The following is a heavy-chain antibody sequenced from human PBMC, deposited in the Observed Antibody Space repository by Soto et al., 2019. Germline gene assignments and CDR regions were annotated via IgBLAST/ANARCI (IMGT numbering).Heavy chain of an antibody. CDR1: GLTFSRYG. V-gene: IGHV3-33*01. D-gene: IGHD3-22*01. Sequence: QVQLVESGGGEVQPGKSLRLSCAVSGLTFSRYGMHWVRQAPGKGLEWVAVIWYDGSNKYYADSVKGRFTISRDNSKKTLYLQMNSLRVEDTAVYYCAGEYYYDENGLDVWGQGTTVTVSS. CDR3: AGEYYYDENGLDV. J-gene: IGHJ6*02. CDR2: IWYDGSNK.